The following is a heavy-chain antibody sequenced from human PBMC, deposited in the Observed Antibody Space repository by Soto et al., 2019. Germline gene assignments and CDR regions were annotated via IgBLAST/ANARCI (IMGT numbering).Heavy chain of an antibody. J-gene: IGHJ4*02. V-gene: IGHV1-3*05. D-gene: IGHD6-19*01. CDR3: ARVTGWYFPDY. CDR1: GYTFTSYA. CDR2: INAGNGNT. Sequence: QVQLVQSGAEEKKPGASVKVSCKASGYTFTSYAMHWVRQAPGQRLEWMGWINAGNGNTKYSQKFQGRVTISRDTSASTAYMELSSLRSEDTAVYYCARVTGWYFPDYWGQGTLVTVSS.